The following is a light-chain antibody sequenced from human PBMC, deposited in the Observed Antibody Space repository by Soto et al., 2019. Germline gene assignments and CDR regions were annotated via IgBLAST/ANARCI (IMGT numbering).Light chain of an antibody. J-gene: IGKJ1*01. CDR1: QSISNN. CDR3: QQYSTFWT. Sequence: IVMTQSPATLSLSPGEKATLSCRASQSISNNFAWFQQKPGQVPRLLIYGASNRATGVSARFSGSGSGTDFTLTISSLQPDDIATYYCQQYSTFWTFGQGTKVDIK. CDR2: GAS. V-gene: IGKV3-15*01.